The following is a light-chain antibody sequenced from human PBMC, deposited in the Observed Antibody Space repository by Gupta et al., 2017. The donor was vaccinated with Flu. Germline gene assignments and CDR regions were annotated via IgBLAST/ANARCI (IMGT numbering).Light chain of an antibody. CDR3: SSYSRGSTLLL. V-gene: IGLV2-14*01. J-gene: IGLJ1*01. CDR1: SSHIGGYNY. CDR2: EVS. Sequence: QSALTQPASVSGSPGQSITLSCTETSSHIGGYNYVSWYQQYPDIPPKLSIYEVSNGPSGVSNRFSGSKSGNSASLTISGLQAEDESDYYCSSYSRGSTLLLFGTGTKVTVL.